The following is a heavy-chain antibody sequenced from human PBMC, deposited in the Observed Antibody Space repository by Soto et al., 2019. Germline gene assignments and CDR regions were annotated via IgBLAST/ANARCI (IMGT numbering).Heavy chain of an antibody. D-gene: IGHD4-17*01. V-gene: IGHV3-30-3*01. CDR1: GFTLSSYA. CDR3: ARTNDYGDYGFKH. CDR2: ISHDGPEK. J-gene: IGHJ1*01. Sequence: QVQLVESGGGVVQPGRSLRLSCAASGFTLSSYAMHWVRQAPAKGLEWVAGISHDGPEKYYADSVKGRFTISRDNSKNILYLQMNSLSPEDTDVYYCARTNDYGDYGFKHWGQGTLVSVSS.